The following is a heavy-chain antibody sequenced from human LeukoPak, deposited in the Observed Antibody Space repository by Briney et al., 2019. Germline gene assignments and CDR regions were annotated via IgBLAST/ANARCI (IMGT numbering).Heavy chain of an antibody. J-gene: IGHJ3*02. CDR1: GYTFTSYD. CDR3: ARERGDRDTFDI. Sequence: ASVKVSCKASGYTFTSYDINWVRQATGQGPEWMGWINTNTGNPTYAQGFTGRLVFSLDTSVSMAYLQISSLKAEDTAVYYCARERGDRDTFDIWGQGTMVTVSS. V-gene: IGHV7-4-1*04. CDR2: INTNTGNP. D-gene: IGHD7-27*01.